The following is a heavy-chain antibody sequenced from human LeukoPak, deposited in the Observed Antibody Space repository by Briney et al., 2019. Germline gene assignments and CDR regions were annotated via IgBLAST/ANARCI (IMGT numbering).Heavy chain of an antibody. CDR2: FDPEDGET. J-gene: IGHJ4*02. V-gene: IGHV1-24*01. Sequence: ASVKVSCKVSGYTLTELSMHWVRQAPGKGLEWMGGFDPEDGETIYAQKFQGRVTMTEDTSTDTAYMELSSLRSEDTAVYYCATGISSWYRLNFDYWGQGTLVTVSS. D-gene: IGHD6-13*01. CDR3: ATGISSWYRLNFDY. CDR1: GYTLTELS.